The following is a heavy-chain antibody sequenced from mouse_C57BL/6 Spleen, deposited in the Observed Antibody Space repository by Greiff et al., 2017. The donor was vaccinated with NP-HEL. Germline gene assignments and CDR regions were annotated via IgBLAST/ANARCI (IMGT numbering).Heavy chain of an antibody. Sequence: EVMLVESGGGLVKPGGSLKLSCAASGFTFSDYGMHWVRQAPEKGLEWVAYISSGSSTIYYADTVKGRFTISRDNAKNTLFLQMTSLRSEDTAMYYCANLYYYGSSSHWYFDVWGTGTTVTVSS. CDR3: ANLYYYGSSSHWYFDV. J-gene: IGHJ1*03. CDR1: GFTFSDYG. D-gene: IGHD1-1*01. V-gene: IGHV5-17*01. CDR2: ISSGSSTI.